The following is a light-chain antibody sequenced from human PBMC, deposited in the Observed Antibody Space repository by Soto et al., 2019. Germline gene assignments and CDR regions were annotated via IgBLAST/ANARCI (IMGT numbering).Light chain of an antibody. J-gene: IGLJ1*01. Sequence: QSALTQPASVSGSPGQSITLSCTGSSSDVGGYDHVSWYQHHPGKAPKLLIYEVTNRPSGVSNRFPGSKSGNTASLTISGLRAEDEADYYCSSYTSSTTLFYVFGTGTKVTVL. V-gene: IGLV2-14*01. CDR1: SSDVGGYDH. CDR3: SSYTSSTTLFYV. CDR2: EVT.